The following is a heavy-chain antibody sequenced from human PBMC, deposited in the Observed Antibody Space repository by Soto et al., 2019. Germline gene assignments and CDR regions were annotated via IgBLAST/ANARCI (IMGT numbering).Heavy chain of an antibody. V-gene: IGHV3-21*01. CDR1: RFTFSRVS. J-gene: IGHJ4*02. CDR3: ARVAY. Sequence: GGSLRLSCEASRFTFSRVSMNCVRQVPGKGLEWLASISSSSSATWYAGSVKGRFIISRDNAQNSLFLQMNTLRPEDSAIYYCARVAYWGPGTQVTVSS. CDR2: ISSSSSAT.